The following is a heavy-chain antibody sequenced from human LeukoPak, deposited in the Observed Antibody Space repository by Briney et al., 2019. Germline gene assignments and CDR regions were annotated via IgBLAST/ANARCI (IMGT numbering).Heavy chain of an antibody. CDR1: GFNFDDYG. CDR3: ARDGRRYYGSGSYFLDWIDP. CDR2: INWNGRAI. Sequence: GGSLRLSCAVSGFNFDDYGMSWVRQAPGKGLEWVSGINWNGRAIGYADSVKGRFTISRDNAKSSLYLEMSTLRAEDTALYYCARDGRRYYGSGSYFLDWIDPWGQGTLVIVSS. J-gene: IGHJ5*02. V-gene: IGHV3-20*04. D-gene: IGHD3-10*01.